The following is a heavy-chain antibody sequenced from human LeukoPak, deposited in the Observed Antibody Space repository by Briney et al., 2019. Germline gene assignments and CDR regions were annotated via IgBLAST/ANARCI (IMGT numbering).Heavy chain of an antibody. J-gene: IGHJ4*02. CDR1: GGPFSGYY. V-gene: IGHV4-34*01. Sequence: PSETLSLTCAVYGGPFSGYYWSWIRQPPGKGLEWIGEINRSGSTNYNPSLKSRVTISVDTSKNQFSLKLSSVTAADTAVYYCARGLHCSGGSCYGFDYWGQGTLVTVSS. CDR2: INRSGST. D-gene: IGHD2-15*01. CDR3: ARGLHCSGGSCYGFDY.